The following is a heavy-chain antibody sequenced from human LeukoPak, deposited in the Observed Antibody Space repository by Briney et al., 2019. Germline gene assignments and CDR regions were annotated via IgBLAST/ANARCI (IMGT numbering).Heavy chain of an antibody. J-gene: IGHJ4*02. CDR3: ARGASCSGGSCYSVYFDY. Sequence: GGSLRLSCAASGFTFSSYSMNWVRQAPGKGLEWVSYISSSSSTIYYADSVKGRFTISRDNSKNTLYLQMNSLRAEDTAVYYCARGASCSGGSCYSVYFDYWGQGTLVTVSS. V-gene: IGHV3-48*01. CDR1: GFTFSSYS. CDR2: ISSSSSTI. D-gene: IGHD2-15*01.